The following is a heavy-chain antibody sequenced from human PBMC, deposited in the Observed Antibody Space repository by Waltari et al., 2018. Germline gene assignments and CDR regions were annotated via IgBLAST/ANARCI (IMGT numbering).Heavy chain of an antibody. J-gene: IGHJ4*02. CDR3: ARELLGGGAFDS. D-gene: IGHD3-16*01. Sequence: QGLQFLGWINTNTHNPFYARGFTGRFVFSLDTSISTAYMEIRSLKTEDTAVYYCARELLGGGAFDSWGQGTLVSVSS. CDR2: INTNTHNP. V-gene: IGHV7-4-1*01.